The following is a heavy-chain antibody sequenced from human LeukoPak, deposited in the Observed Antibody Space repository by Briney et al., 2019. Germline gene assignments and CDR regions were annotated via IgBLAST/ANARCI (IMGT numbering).Heavy chain of an antibody. J-gene: IGHJ4*02. CDR3: GRAFPPLRTSSAGDL. D-gene: IGHD3-16*01. CDR1: GFTFSDYD. V-gene: IGHV3-69-1*02. Sequence: PGGSLRLSCSASGFTFSDYDMNWVRPAPGKGLEWVSSISGLSTHIYYGDSVKGRFSISRDNAKDSVYLQMNSLGVEDTAIYYCGRAFPPLRTSSAGDLWGQGILVTVSS. CDR2: ISGLSTHI.